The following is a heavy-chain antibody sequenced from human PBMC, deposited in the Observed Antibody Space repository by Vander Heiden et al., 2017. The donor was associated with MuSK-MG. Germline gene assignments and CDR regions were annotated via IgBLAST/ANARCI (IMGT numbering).Heavy chain of an antibody. CDR1: GFTFSSYS. CDR2: ISSSSSYI. J-gene: IGHJ4*02. CDR3: ARDQQETGATDY. V-gene: IGHV3-21*01. Sequence: EVQLVESGGGLVKPGGSLSLSCAASGFTFSSYSMNWVRQAPGKGLEWVSSISSSSSYIYYADSVKGRFTISRDNAKNSLYLQMNSLRAEDTAVYYCARDQQETGATDYWGQGTLVTVAS. D-gene: IGHD1-7*01.